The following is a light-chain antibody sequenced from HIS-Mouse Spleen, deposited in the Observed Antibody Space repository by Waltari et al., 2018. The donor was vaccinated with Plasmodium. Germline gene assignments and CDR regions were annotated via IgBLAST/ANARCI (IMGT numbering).Light chain of an antibody. J-gene: IGLJ1*01. V-gene: IGLV2-14*03. Sequence: QSALTQPASVSGSPGQSITISCTGTSRDVGGYNYVSWYQQHPGKAPNLMIYDVSNRPSGVSNRVSGSKSGNTASLTISGLQAEDEADYYCSSYTSSSTLNYVFGTGTKVTVL. CDR2: DVS. CDR3: SSYTSSSTLNYV. CDR1: SRDVGGYNY.